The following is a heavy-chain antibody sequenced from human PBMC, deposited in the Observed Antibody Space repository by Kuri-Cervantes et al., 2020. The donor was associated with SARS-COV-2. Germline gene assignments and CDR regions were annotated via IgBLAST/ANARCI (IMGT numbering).Heavy chain of an antibody. CDR3: ANGGYTYADDAFDV. CDR1: GFTFDNFA. D-gene: IGHD5-18*01. Sequence: GESLKISCAASGFTFDNFAMHWVRQAPGKGLEWVAVISYDGSNKNYADSVKGRFTVSRDNSKNTLYLQMNSLRVEDTALYYCANGGYTYADDAFDVWGQGTMVTVSS. CDR2: ISYDGSNK. V-gene: IGHV3-30-3*01. J-gene: IGHJ3*01.